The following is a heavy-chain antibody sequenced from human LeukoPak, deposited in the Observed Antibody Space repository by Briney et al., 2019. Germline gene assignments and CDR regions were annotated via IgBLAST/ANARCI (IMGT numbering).Heavy chain of an antibody. CDR3: ARGRYWHFDN. CDR1: GGSFSAYY. J-gene: IGHJ4*02. D-gene: IGHD2-8*02. Sequence: SETLSLTCAVYGGSFSAYYWSWIRQPPGKGLEWIGEINHSGSTNSNPSLKSRVTISVDTSNNHFSLTLRSVTAADTAVYFCARGRYWHFDNWGPGTLVTVSS. CDR2: INHSGST. V-gene: IGHV4-34*01.